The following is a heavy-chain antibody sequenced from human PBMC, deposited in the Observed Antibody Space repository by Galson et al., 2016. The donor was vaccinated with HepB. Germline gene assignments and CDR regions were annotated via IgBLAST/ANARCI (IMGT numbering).Heavy chain of an antibody. CDR3: ARIFWSLSSFFYFDH. Sequence: TLSLTCTVSGGSISSSIYYWGWIRQPPGKGLEWVGSVYYSGTTSYDPSLRSRVIISIDMSKNQFSLKLNSVTAADTAVYYCARIFWSLSSFFYFDHWGQGKLVTVSS. CDR1: GGSISSSIYY. J-gene: IGHJ4*02. CDR2: VYYSGTT. D-gene: IGHD3-3*01. V-gene: IGHV4-39*01.